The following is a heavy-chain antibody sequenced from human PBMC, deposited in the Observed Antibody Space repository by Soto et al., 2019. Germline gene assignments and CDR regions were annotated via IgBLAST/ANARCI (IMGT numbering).Heavy chain of an antibody. Sequence: QVQLQESGPGLVKPSETLSLTCTVSGGSVSSGNYYWTWIRQPPGKGLEWIGYIYYSGSTIYNPSLKSRVTISVDPSKNHFSMRLGSVTAADTALYYGARDMIFGGVGNFDYWGQGILVTVSS. V-gene: IGHV4-61*03. J-gene: IGHJ4*02. D-gene: IGHD3-3*01. CDR2: IYYSGST. CDR1: GGSVSSGNYY. CDR3: ARDMIFGGVGNFDY.